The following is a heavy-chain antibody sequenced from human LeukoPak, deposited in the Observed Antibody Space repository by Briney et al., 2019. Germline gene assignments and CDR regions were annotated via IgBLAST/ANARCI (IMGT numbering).Heavy chain of an antibody. Sequence: ASVKVSCKASGYTFTNYGFNWVRQAPGQGLEWMGWISAYNGNTNYAQKLQGRVTMTTDTSTSTAYMELRSLRSDDTAVYYCARGSGIVGATTGYMDVWGKGTTVTVSS. CDR3: ARGSGIVGATTGYMDV. CDR1: GYTFTNYG. V-gene: IGHV1-18*01. D-gene: IGHD1-26*01. CDR2: ISAYNGNT. J-gene: IGHJ6*03.